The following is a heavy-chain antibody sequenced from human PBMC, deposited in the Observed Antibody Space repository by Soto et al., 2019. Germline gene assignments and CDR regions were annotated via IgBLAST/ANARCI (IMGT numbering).Heavy chain of an antibody. J-gene: IGHJ3*02. V-gene: IGHV1-69*13. D-gene: IGHD3-22*01. Sequence: SVKVSCKASGGTFSSYAISWVRQAPGQGLEWMGGIIPIFGTANYAQKFQGRVTITADESTSTAYMELSSLRSEDTAVYYCARARLSYYYDSSGRIDAFDIWGQGTMVTVSS. CDR1: GGTFSSYA. CDR2: IIPIFGTA. CDR3: ARARLSYYYDSSGRIDAFDI.